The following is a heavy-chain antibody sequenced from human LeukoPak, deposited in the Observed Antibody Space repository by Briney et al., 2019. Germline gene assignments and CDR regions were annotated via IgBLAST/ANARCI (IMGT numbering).Heavy chain of an antibody. V-gene: IGHV4-34*01. CDR1: SGSFSGYY. CDR2: INHSGNT. D-gene: IGHD2-15*01. CDR3: ARLGGYCSGSSCYWLDY. J-gene: IGHJ4*02. Sequence: SETLSLTCAVYSGSFSGYYWSWIRQPPGKGLEWIGEINHSGNTNYNPSLKSRVTISVDTSKNQFSLKLSSVTAADTAVYYCARLGGYCSGSSCYWLDYWGQGTLVTVSA.